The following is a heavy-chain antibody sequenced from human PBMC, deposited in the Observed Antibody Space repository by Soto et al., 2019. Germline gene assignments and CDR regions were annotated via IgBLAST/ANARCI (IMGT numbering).Heavy chain of an antibody. CDR1: GDSVSSNTVA. V-gene: IGHV6-1*01. CDR2: TYYRSKWYD. Sequence: QVQLQQSGPGLVKPSQTLSLTCAISGDSVSSNTVAWNWIRQSPSSGLEWLGRTYYRSKWYDDYAESVISRITIHPYTSQNKFSLHLNSVTLEDTAVDYCARSWFGHQVQWFDSWGQVTLVTVSS. CDR3: ARSWFGHQVQWFDS. D-gene: IGHD1-1*01. J-gene: IGHJ5*01.